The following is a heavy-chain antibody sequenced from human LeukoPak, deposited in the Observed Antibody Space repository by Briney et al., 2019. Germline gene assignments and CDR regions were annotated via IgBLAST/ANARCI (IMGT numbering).Heavy chain of an antibody. Sequence: SETLSLTCTASGASIRSYYWSWIRQSAGKELEWIGRVVPSGSTDYNPSLKSRVTMSVDTSKNQFSLKLNSVTAADTAVYYCAKEGAAPGPDFDYWGQGTLVIVSS. V-gene: IGHV4-4*07. CDR1: GASIRSYY. CDR3: AKEGAAPGPDFDY. J-gene: IGHJ4*02. CDR2: VVPSGST. D-gene: IGHD6-13*01.